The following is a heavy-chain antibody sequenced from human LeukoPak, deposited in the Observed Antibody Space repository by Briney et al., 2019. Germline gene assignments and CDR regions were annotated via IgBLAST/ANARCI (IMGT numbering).Heavy chain of an antibody. V-gene: IGHV3-21*06. Sequence: GGSLRLSCAASGFTFSSYSMNWVRQAPGKGLEWVSSISSSSSYIYYADSVKGRFTISRDNAKNSLYLQMNSLRAEDTAVYYCAKATRKYSSSSADYWGQGTLVTVSS. D-gene: IGHD6-6*01. J-gene: IGHJ4*02. CDR3: AKATRKYSSSSADY. CDR1: GFTFSSYS. CDR2: ISSSSSYI.